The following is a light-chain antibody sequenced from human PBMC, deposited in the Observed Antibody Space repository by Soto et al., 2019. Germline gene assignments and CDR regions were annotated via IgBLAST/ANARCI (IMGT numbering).Light chain of an antibody. CDR3: STWDDSLNAVV. V-gene: IGLV1-44*01. Sequence: QAVVTQPPSASGTPGLRVTISCSGSSSNIRSNTVNWYQQLPGTAPKLLIQTDSQRPSGVPDRFSGSKSGTSASLAISGLQSEDEADYYCSTWDDSLNAVVFGGGTKLTVL. J-gene: IGLJ2*01. CDR1: SSNIRSNT. CDR2: TDS.